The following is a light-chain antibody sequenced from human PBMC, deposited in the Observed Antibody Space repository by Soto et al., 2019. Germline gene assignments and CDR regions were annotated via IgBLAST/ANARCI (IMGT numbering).Light chain of an antibody. CDR3: QAWDSSTYV. Sequence: SELTPPPSVSVSPGQTAIITCSVDKLGDKYACWYQQKPGQSPVLVIYQDSKRPSGIPERFSGSNSGNTATLTISGTQAMDEADYYCQAWDSSTYVFGNGTKATVL. CDR1: KLGDKY. V-gene: IGLV3-1*01. J-gene: IGLJ1*01. CDR2: QDS.